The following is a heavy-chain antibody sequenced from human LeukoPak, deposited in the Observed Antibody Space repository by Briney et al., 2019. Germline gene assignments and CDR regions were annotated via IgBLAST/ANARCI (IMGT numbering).Heavy chain of an antibody. J-gene: IGHJ4*02. Sequence: GGSLRLSCAASGFTFSSYSFNWVRQAPGKGLEWVSYISRTTYYADSVKGRFTISRDNSRDRINSLRTDDTAVYYCARLQPLVIPAAKLGFDYWGQGTLVTVSS. V-gene: IGHV3-48*01. D-gene: IGHD2-2*01. CDR2: ISRTT. CDR1: GFTFSSYS. CDR3: ARLQPLVIPAAKLGFDY.